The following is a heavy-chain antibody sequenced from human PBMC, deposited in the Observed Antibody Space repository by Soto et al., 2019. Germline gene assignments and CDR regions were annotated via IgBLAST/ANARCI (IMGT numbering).Heavy chain of an antibody. CDR1: GFTFSDYY. J-gene: IGHJ6*02. V-gene: IGHV3-11*01. CDR2: ISSSGSTI. CDR3: ARFLGALNYYYYYGMDV. Sequence: GGSLRLSCAASGFTFSDYYMSWIRQAPGKGLEWVSYISSSGSTIYYADSVKGRFTISRDNAKNSLYLQMNSLRAEDTAVHYCARFLGALNYYYYYGMDVWGQGTTVTVSS.